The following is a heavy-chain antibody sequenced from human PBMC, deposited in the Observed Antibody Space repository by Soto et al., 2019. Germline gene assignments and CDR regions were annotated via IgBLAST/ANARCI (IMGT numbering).Heavy chain of an antibody. D-gene: IGHD3-22*01. CDR3: TVYDSSGYYDY. Sequence: EVQLVESGGGLVQPAGSLRLSCAASGFTVSSNYMSWVRQAPGKGLEWVSVIYSGGSTYYADSVKGRFTISRDNSKNTLYLQMNSLRAEDTAVYYCTVYDSSGYYDYWGQGTLVTVSS. J-gene: IGHJ4*02. CDR1: GFTVSSNY. CDR2: IYSGGST. V-gene: IGHV3-66*01.